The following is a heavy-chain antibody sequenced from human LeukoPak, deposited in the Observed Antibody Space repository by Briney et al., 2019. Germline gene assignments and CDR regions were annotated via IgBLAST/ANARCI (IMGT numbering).Heavy chain of an antibody. Sequence: SETLSLTCAVYGGSFSGYYWSWIRQPPGKGLEWIGEINHSGGTNYNPSLKSRVTISVDTSKNQFSLKLSSVTAADTAVYYCARATWFGEFHFDYWGQGTLVTVSS. D-gene: IGHD3-10*01. J-gene: IGHJ4*02. CDR2: INHSGGT. CDR3: ARATWFGEFHFDY. CDR1: GGSFSGYY. V-gene: IGHV4-34*01.